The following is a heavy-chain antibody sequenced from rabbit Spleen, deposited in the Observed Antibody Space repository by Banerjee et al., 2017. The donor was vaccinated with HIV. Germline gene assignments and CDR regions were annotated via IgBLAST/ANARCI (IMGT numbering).Heavy chain of an antibody. D-gene: IGHD3-1*01. Sequence: QSLEESGGDLVKPGTSLTLTCTASGVSFSVSSYMCWVRQAPGKGLEWIACIDTGSSGFTYFASWAKGRFTISKTSSTTVTLQMTSLTAADTATYFCARDLASVVGWNFNLWGPGTLVTVS. CDR3: ARDLASVVGWNFNL. J-gene: IGHJ4*01. V-gene: IGHV1S40*01. CDR2: IDTGSSGFT. CDR1: GVSFSVSSY.